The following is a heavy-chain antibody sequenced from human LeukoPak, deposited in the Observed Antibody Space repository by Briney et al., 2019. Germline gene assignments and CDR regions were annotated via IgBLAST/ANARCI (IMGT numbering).Heavy chain of an antibody. CDR1: GFTLSSYA. Sequence: QTGGSLRLSCAGSGFTLSSYAMSWVRQAPGKGLEWVSAISDTGATTYDADSVKGRFTISRDNSRSTLYLQMNSLRAEDTALYYCAKDTSIGRYCTNGVCSPFDYWGQGTLVTVSS. D-gene: IGHD2-8*01. V-gene: IGHV3-23*01. CDR3: AKDTSIGRYCTNGVCSPFDY. CDR2: ISDTGATT. J-gene: IGHJ4*02.